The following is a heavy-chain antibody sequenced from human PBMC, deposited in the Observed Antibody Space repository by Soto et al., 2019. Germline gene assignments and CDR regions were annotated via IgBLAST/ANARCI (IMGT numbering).Heavy chain of an antibody. Sequence: GGSLRLSCAVSGFNFSDYAMHWVRQAPGKRLEWVAVLSYDGTNTYFADSVKGRFAISSDSSKDTLYLHMNNLRAEDTAVYYCARDQYYGSGLFDPWGQGTLVTVSS. CDR1: GFNFSDYA. CDR3: ARDQYYGSGLFDP. J-gene: IGHJ5*02. CDR2: LSYDGTNT. D-gene: IGHD3-10*01. V-gene: IGHV3-30*09.